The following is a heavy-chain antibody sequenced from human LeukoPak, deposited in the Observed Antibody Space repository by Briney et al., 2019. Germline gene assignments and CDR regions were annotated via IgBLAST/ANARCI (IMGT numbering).Heavy chain of an antibody. CDR3: ARHRSGSSWFAP. J-gene: IGHJ5*02. CDR2: IFDSGST. CDR1: GGSISSYY. Sequence: PSETLSLTCTVSGGSISSYYWSWIRQPPGKGLEWIGYIFDSGSTNYNPSLKSRVTISVDTSKSQFSLRPSSVTAADTAVYYCARHRSGSSWFAPWGQGTLVTVSS. D-gene: IGHD6-19*01. V-gene: IGHV4-59*08.